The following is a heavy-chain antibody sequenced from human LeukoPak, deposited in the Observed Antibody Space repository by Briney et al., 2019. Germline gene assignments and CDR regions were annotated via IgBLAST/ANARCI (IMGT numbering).Heavy chain of an antibody. CDR1: GYTFTKYY. CDR2: MHPTGDST. J-gene: IGHJ5*02. V-gene: IGHV1-46*01. Sequence: GASVKVSCEASGYTFTKYYMNWVRQAPGQGLEWMGIMHPTGDSTNYAQKFQGRVTLTRDTSTGTFYMELSSLTSEDTAVYYCARHDFDLPMIYSFFVHGGQGTLVTVSS. D-gene: IGHD3-3*01. CDR3: ARHDFDLPMIYSFFVH.